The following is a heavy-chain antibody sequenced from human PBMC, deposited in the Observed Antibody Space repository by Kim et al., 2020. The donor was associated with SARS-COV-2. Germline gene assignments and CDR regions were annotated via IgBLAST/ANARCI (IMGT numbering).Heavy chain of an antibody. CDR1: GYTLTELS. CDR2: FDPEDGET. V-gene: IGHV1-24*01. D-gene: IGHD2-15*01. Sequence: ASVKVSCKVSGYTLTELSMHWVRQAPGKGLEWMGGFDPEDGETIYAQKFQGRVTMTEDTSTDTAYIELSSPRSEDTAVYYCATGLGGYCSGGSCPKNDYWGQGTLVTVSS. CDR3: ATGLGGYCSGGSCPKNDY. J-gene: IGHJ4*02.